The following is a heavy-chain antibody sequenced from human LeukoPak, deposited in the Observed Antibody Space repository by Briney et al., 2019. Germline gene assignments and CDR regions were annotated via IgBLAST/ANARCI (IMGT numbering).Heavy chain of an antibody. CDR1: GYTFTGYY. Sequence: ASVKVSCKASGYTFTGYYMHWVRQAPGQGLEWMGWINPNSGGTNYAQKFQGRVTMTRDTSISTAYMELSRLRSDDTAVYYCASSWGKFGEFFGYWGQGTLVTVSS. J-gene: IGHJ4*02. CDR2: INPNSGGT. CDR3: ASSWGKFGEFFGY. V-gene: IGHV1-2*02. D-gene: IGHD3-10*01.